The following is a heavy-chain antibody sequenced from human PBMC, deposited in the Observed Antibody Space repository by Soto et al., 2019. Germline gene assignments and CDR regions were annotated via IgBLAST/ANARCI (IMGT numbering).Heavy chain of an antibody. CDR2: IYPGDSDT. CDR1: GYTFTNYW. V-gene: IGHV5-51*01. Sequence: PGEALKISCTGSGYTFTNYWIGWLRQMPGKGPEWIGIIYPGDSDTKYNPSFQGQVTISADKSITTTYLQWSSLKASDTAIYYCAASIFYYGMDVWGQGTTVTVS. J-gene: IGHJ6*02. CDR3: AASIFYYGMDV.